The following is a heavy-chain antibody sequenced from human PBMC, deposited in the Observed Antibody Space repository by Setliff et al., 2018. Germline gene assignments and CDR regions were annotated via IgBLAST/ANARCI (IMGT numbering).Heavy chain of an antibody. Sequence: ASVKVSCKASGGTFSSYVISWVREAPGQGLEWMGWINPNSGGTNYAQKFQGRVTMTRDTSISTAYMELSRLRSDDTAVYFCARAPRLEWLLPTFDSWGQGTLVTVSS. CDR2: INPNSGGT. D-gene: IGHD3-3*01. CDR3: ARAPRLEWLLPTFDS. V-gene: IGHV1-2*02. J-gene: IGHJ4*02. CDR1: GGTFSSYV.